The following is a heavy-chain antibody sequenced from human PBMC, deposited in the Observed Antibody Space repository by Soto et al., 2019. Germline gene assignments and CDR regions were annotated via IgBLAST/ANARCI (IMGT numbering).Heavy chain of an antibody. J-gene: IGHJ4*02. CDR3: LGEAASGY. CDR1: GFTVSTYG. D-gene: IGHD3-10*01. Sequence: QVHLVESGGGVVQPGRSLRLSCAVSGFTVSTYGMHWVRQAPGKGLEWVAVISRDGGTKFYADSVKGRFTISRDNSRNTFFLERNSRRGADMAVYSCLGEAASGYGGRGTLVTVSS. V-gene: IGHV3-30*03. CDR2: ISRDGGTK.